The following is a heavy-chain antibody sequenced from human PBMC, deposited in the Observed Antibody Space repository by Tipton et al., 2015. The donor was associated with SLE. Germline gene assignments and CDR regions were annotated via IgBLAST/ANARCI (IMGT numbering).Heavy chain of an antibody. CDR3: ATLHSGYDYYYYGMDV. CDR2: IYTSGST. D-gene: IGHD5-12*01. CDR1: DGSISSSY. J-gene: IGHJ6*02. Sequence: TLSLTCTVSDGSISSSYWCWIRQPPGKGLEWIGSIYTSGSTNYNPSLKRRVTISVDTTKNKFSLKLSSLTAADTAVYYCATLHSGYDYYYYGMDVWGQRTTVTVSS. V-gene: IGHV4-4*08.